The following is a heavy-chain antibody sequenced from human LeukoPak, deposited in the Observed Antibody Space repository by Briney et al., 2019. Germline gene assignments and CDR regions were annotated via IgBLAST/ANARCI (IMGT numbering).Heavy chain of an antibody. CDR1: GYTLTELS. CDR3: ATQREAKYYDILTVYPYNWFDP. V-gene: IGHV1-24*01. D-gene: IGHD3-9*01. Sequence: ASVKVSCKVSGYTLTELSMHWVRQAPGKGLEWMGGFDPEDGETIYAQKFQGRVTMTEDTSTDTAYMELSSLRSEDTAVYYCATQREAKYYDILTVYPYNWFDPWGQGTLVTVSS. CDR2: FDPEDGET. J-gene: IGHJ5*02.